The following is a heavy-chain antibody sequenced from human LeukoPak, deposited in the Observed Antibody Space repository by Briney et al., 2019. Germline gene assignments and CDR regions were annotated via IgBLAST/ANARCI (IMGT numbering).Heavy chain of an antibody. CDR2: IRYDGTSE. CDR3: ARFIAAPYYFDY. J-gene: IGHJ4*02. CDR1: GFTFNNYG. Sequence: GGSLRLSCGASGFTFNNYGMLWVRQAPGKGLDWVAFIRYDGTSEYYADSVKGRFTISRDNAKNSLYLQMNSLRAEDTAVYYCARFIAAPYYFDYWGRGTLVTVSS. V-gene: IGHV3-30*02. D-gene: IGHD6-13*01.